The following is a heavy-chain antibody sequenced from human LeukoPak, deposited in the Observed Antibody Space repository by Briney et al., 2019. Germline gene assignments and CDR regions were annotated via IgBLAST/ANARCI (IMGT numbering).Heavy chain of an antibody. CDR2: IIPILGIA. J-gene: IGHJ4*02. V-gene: IGHV1-69*04. D-gene: IGHD5-12*01. CDR1: GGTFSSYA. CDR3: ARGARGYSGYVPSDY. Sequence: SVKVSCKASGGTFSSYAIRWVRQAPGQGLEWMGRIIPILGIANYAQKFQGRVTITADKSTSTAYMELSSLRSEDTAVYYCARGARGYSGYVPSDYWGQGTLVTVSS.